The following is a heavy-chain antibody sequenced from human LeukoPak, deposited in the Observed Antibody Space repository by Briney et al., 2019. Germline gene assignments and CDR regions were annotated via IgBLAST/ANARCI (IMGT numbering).Heavy chain of an antibody. CDR1: GYTFTGYY. CDR3: ARTSTIAAAGTLLDY. CDR2: INPNSGCT. V-gene: IGHV1-2*02. J-gene: IGHJ4*02. D-gene: IGHD6-13*01. Sequence: ASVKVSCKASGYTFTGYYMHWVRQAPGQGLEWMGWINPNSGCTNYAQKFQGRVTMTRDTSISTAYMELSRLRSDDTAVYYCARTSTIAAAGTLLDYWGQGTLVTVSS.